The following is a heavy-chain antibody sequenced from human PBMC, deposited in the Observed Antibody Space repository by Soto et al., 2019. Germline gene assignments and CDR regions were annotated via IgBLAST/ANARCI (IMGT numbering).Heavy chain of an antibody. Sequence: QLQLQESGPGLVKPSEALSLTCSVSGGSISSSSYYWGWIRQPPGKGLEWIGSIYYSGSTYYNPSLTSRVTISIDKSKNQFSLKLSSLTAAATAVYYCARLEGLATISYYFDFWGQGTLVTVSS. J-gene: IGHJ4*02. CDR3: ARLEGLATISYYFDF. V-gene: IGHV4-39*01. D-gene: IGHD3-9*01. CDR2: IYYSGST. CDR1: GGSISSSSYY.